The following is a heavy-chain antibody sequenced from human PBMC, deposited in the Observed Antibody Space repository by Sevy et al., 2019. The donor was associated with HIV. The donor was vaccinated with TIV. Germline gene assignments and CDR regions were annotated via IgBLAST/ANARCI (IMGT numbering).Heavy chain of an antibody. Sequence: GGSLRLSCAASGFTFSPYWMTWVRQAPGKGLEWVANIRPDGSDKYYVDSVKGRFTISRDKAKNSLYLQMNSRRADDTAMYYCARGVGLDCWGQGALVTVSS. CDR2: IRPDGSDK. CDR3: ARGVGLDC. V-gene: IGHV3-7*01. D-gene: IGHD1-26*01. J-gene: IGHJ4*02. CDR1: GFTFSPYW.